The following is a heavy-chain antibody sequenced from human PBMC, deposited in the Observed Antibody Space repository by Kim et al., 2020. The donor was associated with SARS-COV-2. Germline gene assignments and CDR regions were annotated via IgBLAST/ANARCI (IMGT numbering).Heavy chain of an antibody. J-gene: IGHJ6*02. Sequence: YGDTVKGRFSISRDSSRWTMFLQMNSLSAEDTGVYYCAKDLKSMSGMDVWGQGTTVSVSS. CDR3: AKDLKSMSGMDV. V-gene: IGHV3-30*02. D-gene: IGHD2-8*01.